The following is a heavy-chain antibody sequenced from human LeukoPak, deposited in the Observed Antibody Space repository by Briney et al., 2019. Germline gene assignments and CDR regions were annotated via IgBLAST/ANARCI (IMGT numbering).Heavy chain of an antibody. Sequence: GRSLRLSCAASGFTFSSYAMHWVRQAPGKGLEWVAVISYDGSNKYYADSVKGRFTISRDNAKNTLYLQMNSLRAEDTAVYYCARDIGHGVPDYWGQGTLVTVSS. J-gene: IGHJ4*02. CDR3: ARDIGHGVPDY. CDR2: ISYDGSNK. D-gene: IGHD4-17*01. V-gene: IGHV3-30-3*01. CDR1: GFTFSSYA.